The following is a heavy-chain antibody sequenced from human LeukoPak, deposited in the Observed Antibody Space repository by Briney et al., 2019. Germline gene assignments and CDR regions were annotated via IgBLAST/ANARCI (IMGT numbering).Heavy chain of an antibody. J-gene: IGHJ4*02. D-gene: IGHD5-18*01. Sequence: SQTLSLTCTVSGGAYYGTWIRQHPGKRLEWIGYIYYDGRTYYNPSLKSRVSISLDTSKNQFSMNLSSVTAADTAVYYCARSGRRQLHTAMSYFDYWGQGTLVTASS. V-gene: IGHV4-31*03. CDR3: ARSGRRQLHTAMSYFDY. CDR2: IYYDGRT. CDR1: GGAYY.